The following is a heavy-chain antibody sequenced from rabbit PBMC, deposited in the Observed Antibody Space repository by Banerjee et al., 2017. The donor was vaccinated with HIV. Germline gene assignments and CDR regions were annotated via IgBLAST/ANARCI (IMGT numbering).Heavy chain of an antibody. CDR2: IDPVFGST. CDR1: GFDFSSYG. J-gene: IGHJ4*01. D-gene: IGHD4-1*01. CDR3: VRVVAGVYFNL. Sequence: QEQLVESGGGLVQPGGSLKLSCKASGFDFSSYGVSWVRQAPGKGLEWIGYIDPVFGSTLYADWVKGRFTIASHNAQNTLYLQLNSLTAADTATYFCVRVVAGVYFNLWGQGTLFTVS. V-gene: IGHV1S47*01.